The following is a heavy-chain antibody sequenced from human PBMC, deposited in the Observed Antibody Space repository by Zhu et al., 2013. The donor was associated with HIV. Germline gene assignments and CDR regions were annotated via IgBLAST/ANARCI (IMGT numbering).Heavy chain of an antibody. V-gene: IGHV1-69*09. CDR2: IIPILGIA. CDR3: ARDLSSRAFWSGYYTFEGDKDYNLDY. D-gene: IGHD3-3*01. CDR1: GGTFSSYA. Sequence: QVQLVQSGAEVKKPGSSVKVSCKASGGTFSSYAISWVRQAPGQGLEWMGRIIPILGIANYAQKFQGRVTITADKSTSTAYMELSSLRSEDTAVYYCARDLSSRAFWSGYYTFEGDKDYNLDYWGRGNPTVTVSS. J-gene: IGHJ4*02.